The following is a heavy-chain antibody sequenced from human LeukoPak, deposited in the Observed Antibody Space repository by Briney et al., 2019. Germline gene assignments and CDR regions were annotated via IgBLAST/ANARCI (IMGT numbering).Heavy chain of an antibody. CDR2: ISNNGGYT. D-gene: IGHD5-18*01. J-gene: IGHJ4*02. CDR3: MTAAGYNFGQY. V-gene: IGHV3-23*01. Sequence: GGSLRLSCAASGFTFSSFAMSWVRQAPGKGLEWVSAISNNGGYTYYADSVQGRFTISRDNSKSTLCLQMNSLRAEDTAVYYCMTAAGYNFGQYWGQGTLVTVSS. CDR1: GFTFSSFA.